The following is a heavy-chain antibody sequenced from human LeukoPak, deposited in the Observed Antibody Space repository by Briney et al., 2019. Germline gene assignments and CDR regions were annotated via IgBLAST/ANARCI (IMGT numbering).Heavy chain of an antibody. V-gene: IGHV3-30*02. Sequence: GGSLRLSCAASGFTFRDYGMHWIRQAPGKGLEWVAFIRNDGSNEYYPDSGKGRFTISRDNSRNTLYLQMNSLRDEDTAVYYCAKGGSASHNWFDPWGQGTLVTVSS. CDR1: GFTFRDYG. CDR3: AKGGSASHNWFDP. J-gene: IGHJ5*02. D-gene: IGHD2-15*01. CDR2: IRNDGSNE.